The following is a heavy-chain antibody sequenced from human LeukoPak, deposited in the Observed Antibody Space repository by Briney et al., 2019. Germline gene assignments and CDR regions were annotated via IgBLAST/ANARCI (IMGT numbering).Heavy chain of an antibody. V-gene: IGHV4-4*07. D-gene: IGHD3-9*01. Sequence: SETLSLTCTVSVGSISSYYWSWIRQPAGKGLEWIGRIYTSGSTNYNPSLKSRVTMSVDTSKNQFSLKLSSVTAADTAVYYCARGHYDILTGYYDAFDIWGQGTMVTVSS. CDR3: ARGHYDILTGYYDAFDI. CDR2: IYTSGST. J-gene: IGHJ3*02. CDR1: VGSISSYY.